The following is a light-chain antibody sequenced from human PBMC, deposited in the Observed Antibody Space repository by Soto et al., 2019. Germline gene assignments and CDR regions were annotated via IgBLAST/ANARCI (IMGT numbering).Light chain of an antibody. CDR3: CSYAGSHAWV. Sequence: QSVLTQPASVSGSPGQWITISCTGTSADVGSYSLVAWHQQYPGKAPKVIIYEGSKLPSGVSNRFSGSKSGITASLTISGRQAEDEALYYRCSYAGSHAWVFGGGTKLTVL. J-gene: IGLJ3*02. V-gene: IGLV2-23*01. CDR2: EGS. CDR1: SADVGSYSL.